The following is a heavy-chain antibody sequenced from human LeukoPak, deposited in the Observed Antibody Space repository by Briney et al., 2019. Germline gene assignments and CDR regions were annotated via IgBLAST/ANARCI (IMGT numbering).Heavy chain of an antibody. CDR2: LYYSGST. J-gene: IGHJ4*02. CDR1: GRSIVSSRYY. Sequence: PSETLSLACTVSGRSIVSSRYYWAWIRQSRGKGLAWFGSLYYSGSTNYNPSLKSRVTISVHTSKNQFSLKLSSVTAADTAVYYCARVKALWEPHDYWGQGTLVTVSS. CDR3: ARVKALWEPHDY. D-gene: IGHD1-26*01. V-gene: IGHV4-39*07.